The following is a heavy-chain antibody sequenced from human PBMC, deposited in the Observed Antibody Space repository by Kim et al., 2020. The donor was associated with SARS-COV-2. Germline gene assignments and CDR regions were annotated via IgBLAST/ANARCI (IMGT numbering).Heavy chain of an antibody. CDR3: AKDITLYGSGIEQD. D-gene: IGHD3-10*01. CDR1: GFTFSSYG. V-gene: IGHV3-30*18. Sequence: GGSLRLSCAASGFTFSSYGMHWVRQAPGKGLEWVAVISYDGSNKYYADSVKGRFTISRDNSKNTLYLQMNSLRAEDTAVYYCAKDITLYGSGIEQDWGQGTLVTVSS. J-gene: IGHJ4*02. CDR2: ISYDGSNK.